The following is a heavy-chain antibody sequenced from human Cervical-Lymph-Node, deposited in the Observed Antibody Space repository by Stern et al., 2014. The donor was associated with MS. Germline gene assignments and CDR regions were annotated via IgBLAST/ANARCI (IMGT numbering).Heavy chain of an antibody. Sequence: QVQLQESGPGLVKPSQTLSLTCTVSGGSISGGDFYWSWIRQSAGKGLEWIGRVYDSGSTVYNPSPRSRAAWSGDQSKNQFSLRLTSVTAADTAVYYCARDRLYDTVWYQWYFDLWGRGTLVTVSS. D-gene: IGHD3-16*01. V-gene: IGHV4-61*02. J-gene: IGHJ2*01. CDR2: VYDSGST. CDR1: GGSISGGDFY. CDR3: ARDRLYDTVWYQWYFDL.